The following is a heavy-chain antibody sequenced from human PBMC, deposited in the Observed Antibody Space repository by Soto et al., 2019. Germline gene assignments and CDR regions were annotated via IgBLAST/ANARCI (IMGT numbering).Heavy chain of an antibody. J-gene: IGHJ6*03. V-gene: IGHV1-8*01. CDR1: GYTFTSYD. CDR2: MNPNSGNT. Sequence: ASVKVSCKASGYTFTSYDINWVRQATGQGLEWMGWMNPNSGNTGYAQKFQGRVTMTRNTSISTAYMELSSLRSEDTAVYYCAGDRYDILTGYYNVVYYMDVWGKGTTVTVSS. D-gene: IGHD3-9*01. CDR3: AGDRYDILTGYYNVVYYMDV.